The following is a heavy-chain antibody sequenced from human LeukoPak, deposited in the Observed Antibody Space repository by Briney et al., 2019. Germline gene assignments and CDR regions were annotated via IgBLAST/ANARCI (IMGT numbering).Heavy chain of an antibody. CDR3: ARRAIVGATTNYWYFDL. Sequence: GESLKISCHASGYIFTTYWIGWVRQMPGKGLEWMGIIYPSDSDTRYNPSFQGQVTISADKSISTAYLQWSSLKASDTAMYYCARRAIVGATTNYWYFDLWGRGTLVTVSS. J-gene: IGHJ2*01. D-gene: IGHD1-26*01. V-gene: IGHV5-51*01. CDR1: GYIFTTYW. CDR2: IYPSDSDT.